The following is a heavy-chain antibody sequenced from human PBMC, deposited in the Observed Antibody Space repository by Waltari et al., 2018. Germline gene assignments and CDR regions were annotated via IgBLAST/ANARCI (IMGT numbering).Heavy chain of an antibody. D-gene: IGHD3-22*01. Sequence: EVQLVESGGGLIQPGGSLRLSCAASGFTVSSNYMSWVRQAPGKGLEWVSCIYSGGSTYYADSVNGRFTISRDNSKNTLYLQMNSLRAEDTAVYYCASADPIVVVTSPFDYWGQGTLVTVSS. CDR2: IYSGGST. J-gene: IGHJ4*02. V-gene: IGHV3-53*01. CDR1: GFTVSSNY. CDR3: ASADPIVVVTSPFDY.